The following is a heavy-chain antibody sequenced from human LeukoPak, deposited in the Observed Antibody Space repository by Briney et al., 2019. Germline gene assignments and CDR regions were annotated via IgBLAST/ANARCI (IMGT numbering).Heavy chain of an antibody. Sequence: SSETLSLTCAVSGYSISSGYYWGWIRQPPGKGLEWIGSIYYSGTTYYNPSLKSRVTISVDTSKNQFSLKLSSVTAADTAIYYCARPSSGHYKAFDYWGQGTLVTVSS. CDR2: IYYSGTT. CDR1: GYSISSGYY. J-gene: IGHJ4*02. D-gene: IGHD3-22*01. CDR3: ARPSSGHYKAFDY. V-gene: IGHV4-38-2*01.